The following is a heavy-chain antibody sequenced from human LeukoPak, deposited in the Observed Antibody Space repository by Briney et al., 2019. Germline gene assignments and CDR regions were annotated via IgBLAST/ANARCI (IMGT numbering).Heavy chain of an antibody. D-gene: IGHD1-14*01. CDR3: AKDITPFIPGFDVPINLFDF. CDR1: GYTFTSFG. Sequence: ASVKVSCKTSGYTFTSFGISWVRQAPGQGLEWMGWISGYNGNTNAAQKFLGRVSMTTDTATSTAYMELRSLRSDDTAVYYCAKDITPFIPGFDVPINLFDFWGQGTLVTVSS. CDR2: ISGYNGNT. J-gene: IGHJ4*02. V-gene: IGHV1-18*01.